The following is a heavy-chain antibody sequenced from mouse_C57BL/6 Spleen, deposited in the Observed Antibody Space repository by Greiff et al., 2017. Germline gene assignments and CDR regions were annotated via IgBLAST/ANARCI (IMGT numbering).Heavy chain of an antibody. Sequence: EVQLQQSGPELVKPGASVKISCKASGYSFTGYYMNWVKQSPEKSLEWIGEINPSTGGTTYNPKFKAKATLTVDKSSSTAYMQLKSLTSEDSAVYYCARGYDGYFVFDYWGQGTTLTVSS. CDR1: GYSFTGYY. D-gene: IGHD2-3*01. CDR3: ARGYDGYFVFDY. J-gene: IGHJ2*01. V-gene: IGHV1-42*01. CDR2: INPSTGGT.